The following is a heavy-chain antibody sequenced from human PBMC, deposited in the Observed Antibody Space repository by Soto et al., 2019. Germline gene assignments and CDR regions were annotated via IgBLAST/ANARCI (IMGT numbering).Heavy chain of an antibody. V-gene: IGHV3-9*01. Sequence: GWSLRLSCAASGFTFDDYAMHLVRQAPGKGLEWVSGISWNSGNTGYADSVKGRFTISRDNAKNSLILQMNSLRAEDAALYYCAKDILTGGVARGYYYAMEVWGKGTKVTVSS. CDR2: ISWNSGNT. J-gene: IGHJ6*04. CDR1: GFTFDDYA. D-gene: IGHD3-16*01. CDR3: AKDILTGGVARGYYYAMEV.